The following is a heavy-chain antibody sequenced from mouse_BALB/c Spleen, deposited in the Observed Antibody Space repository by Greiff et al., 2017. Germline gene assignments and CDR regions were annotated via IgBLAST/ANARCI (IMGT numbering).Heavy chain of an antibody. Sequence: EVKLVESGGDLVKPGGSLKLSCAASGFTFSSYGMSWVRQTPDKRLEWVATISSGGSYTYYPDSVKGRFTISRDKAKNTLSLQMSSLKSEDTAMYYCARLGFDYWGQGTTLTVSS. CDR1: GFTFSSYG. CDR2: ISSGGSYT. J-gene: IGHJ2*01. CDR3: ARLGFDY. V-gene: IGHV5-6*01.